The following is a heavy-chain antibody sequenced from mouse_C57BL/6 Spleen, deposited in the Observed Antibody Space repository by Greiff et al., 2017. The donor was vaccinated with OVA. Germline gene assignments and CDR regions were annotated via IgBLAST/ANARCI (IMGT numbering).Heavy chain of an antibody. V-gene: IGHV1-82*01. D-gene: IGHD1-1*01. CDR3: ARSHYGSSYKGYYYAMDY. CDR1: GYAFSSSW. Sequence: QVQLQQSGPELVKPGASVKISCKASGYAFSSSWMNWVKQRPGKGLEWIGRIYPGDGDTNYNGKFKGKATLTADKSSSTAYMQLSSLTSEDSAVYFCARSHYGSSYKGYYYAMDYWGQGTSVTVSS. J-gene: IGHJ4*01. CDR2: IYPGDGDT.